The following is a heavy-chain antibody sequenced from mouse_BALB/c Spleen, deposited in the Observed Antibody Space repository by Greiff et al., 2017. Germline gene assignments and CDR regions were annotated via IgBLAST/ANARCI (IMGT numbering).Heavy chain of an antibody. D-gene: IGHD1-2*01. CDR3: ARAAATWYFDV. CDR1: GFTFSSYA. J-gene: IGHJ1*01. CDR2: ISSGGST. V-gene: IGHV5-6-5*01. Sequence: EVKLMESGGGLVKPGGSLKLSCAASGFTFSSYAMSWVRQTPEKRLEWVASISSGGSTYYPDSVKGRFTISRDNARNILYLQMSSLRSEDTAMYYCARAAATWYFDVWGAGTTVTVSS.